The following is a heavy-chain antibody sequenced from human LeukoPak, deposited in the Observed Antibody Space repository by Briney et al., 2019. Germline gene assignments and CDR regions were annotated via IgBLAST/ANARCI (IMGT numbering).Heavy chain of an antibody. Sequence: SETLSLTCTVSGYSISSGYYWGWIRQPPGKGLEWIGSIYHSGSTYYDPSLKSRVTISVDTSKNQFSLKLSSVTAADTAVYYCARDRHWGQGTLVTVSS. V-gene: IGHV4-38-2*02. CDR1: GYSISSGYY. CDR3: ARDRH. J-gene: IGHJ4*02. CDR2: IYHSGST.